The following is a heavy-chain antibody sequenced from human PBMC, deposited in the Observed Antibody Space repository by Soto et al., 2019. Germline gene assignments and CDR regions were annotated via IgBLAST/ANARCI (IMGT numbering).Heavy chain of an antibody. D-gene: IGHD1-1*01. CDR1: GFTFNEYY. CDR3: ARSGDNYNLLDY. J-gene: IGHJ4*02. V-gene: IGHV3-11*06. Sequence: LSCAASGFTFNEYYMSWIRQAPGKGLEWISYSSNSGTFARYADSVKGRFSISRDNAKNSLYLQINSLRGDDTAIYYCARSGDNYNLLDYWGQGTPVTVSS. CDR2: SSNSGTFA.